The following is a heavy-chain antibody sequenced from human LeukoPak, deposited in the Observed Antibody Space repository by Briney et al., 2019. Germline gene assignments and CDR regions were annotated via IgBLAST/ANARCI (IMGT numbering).Heavy chain of an antibody. D-gene: IGHD4-11*01. CDR3: AKSPFNSNPLVGCYYNMDV. J-gene: IGHJ6*02. CDR2: ISGRGRNT. Sequence: QSGGSLRLSCAASGFTFSCCAMSWVRQAPGRGLEWVSAISGRGRNTYHADSVKGRFTISRDNSKNTLYLQMNSLRAEDTAVYYCAKSPFNSNPLVGCYYNMDVWGQGTTVTVSS. V-gene: IGHV3-23*01. CDR1: GFTFSCCA.